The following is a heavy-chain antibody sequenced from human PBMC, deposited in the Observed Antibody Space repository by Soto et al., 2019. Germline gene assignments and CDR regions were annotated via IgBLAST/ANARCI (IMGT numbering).Heavy chain of an antibody. CDR2: IIPILGIA. V-gene: IGHV1-69*02. J-gene: IGHJ5*02. D-gene: IGHD2-15*01. Sequence: GASVKVSCKASGGTFSSYTISWVRQAPGQGLEWMGRIIPILGIANYAQKFQGRVTITAGKSTSTAYMELSSLRSEDTAVYYCARVRPYCSGGSCRKTDWFDPWGQGTLVTVSS. CDR3: ARVRPYCSGGSCRKTDWFDP. CDR1: GGTFSSYT.